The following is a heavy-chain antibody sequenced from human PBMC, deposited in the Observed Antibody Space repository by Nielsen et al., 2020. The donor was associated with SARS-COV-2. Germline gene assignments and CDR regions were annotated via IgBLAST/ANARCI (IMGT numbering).Heavy chain of an antibody. Sequence: ESLKISCTASGFTFGDYAMSWIRQPPGKGLEWIGYIDYSGNTNYSPSLKSRVTFSVDTSKNQFSLKLSSVTPADTAVYYCARDYFGDYLDGFDIWGQGTLVTVSS. V-gene: IGHV4-59*01. D-gene: IGHD4-17*01. CDR2: IDYSGNT. CDR3: ARDYFGDYLDGFDI. CDR1: GFTFGDYA. J-gene: IGHJ3*02.